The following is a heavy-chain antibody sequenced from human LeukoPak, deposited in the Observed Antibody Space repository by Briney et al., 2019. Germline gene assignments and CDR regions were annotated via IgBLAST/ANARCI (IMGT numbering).Heavy chain of an antibody. D-gene: IGHD2-2*01. CDR1: GFTVSSNY. J-gene: IGHJ5*02. CDR2: IYSGGST. Sequence: GGSLRLSCAASGFTVSSNYMSWVRQAPGKGLEWVSVIYSGGSTYYADSVKGRFTISRDNSKNTLYLQMNSLRAEDTAVYYCAREAPFYCSSTSCYGGGWFDPWGQGTLVTVFS. CDR3: AREAPFYCSSTSCYGGGWFDP. V-gene: IGHV3-66*02.